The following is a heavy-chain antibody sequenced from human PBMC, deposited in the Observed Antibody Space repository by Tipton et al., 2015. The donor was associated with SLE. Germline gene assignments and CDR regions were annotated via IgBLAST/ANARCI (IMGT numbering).Heavy chain of an antibody. CDR3: ARTAGRSVKLWYFDP. D-gene: IGHD5-18*01. CDR2: IYYGGTI. CDR1: GGSISSSHW. V-gene: IGHV4-28*02. J-gene: IGHJ2*01. Sequence: TLSLTCTVSGGSISSSHWWGWIRQPPGKGLEWIGHIYYGGTIYYNPSLKSRVTMSIDTSKNQFSLKLSSVTDVDTAVYYCARTAGRSVKLWYFDPWGRGTLVTVSS.